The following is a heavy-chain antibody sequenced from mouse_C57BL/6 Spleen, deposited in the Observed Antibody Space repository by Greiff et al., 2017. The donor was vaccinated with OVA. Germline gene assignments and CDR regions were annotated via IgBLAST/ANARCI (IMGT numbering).Heavy chain of an antibody. V-gene: IGHV5-4*01. Sequence: EVKLMESGGGLVKPGGSLKLSCAASGFTFSSYALSLVRQTPDKRLAWVATISDGGICTYYPDNVKGRFTISRDNAKNNLYLQMSHLKSEDTAMYYCARDRIYDGYYDAIDYWGQGTSVTVSS. D-gene: IGHD2-3*01. J-gene: IGHJ4*01. CDR2: ISDGGICT. CDR3: ARDRIYDGYYDAIDY. CDR1: GFTFSSYA.